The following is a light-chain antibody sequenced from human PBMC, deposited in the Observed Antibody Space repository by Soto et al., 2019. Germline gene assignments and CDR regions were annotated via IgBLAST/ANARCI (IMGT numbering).Light chain of an antibody. Sequence: DIQMTQSPSSLSASVGDRVTITCQASQDISNYLNWYQQKPGKAPKLLIYDASNLETGVPSRFSGSGSGTDFTVTISSLQPEDSATYYCQQYDNLPSTFGQGTRLEV. CDR2: DAS. V-gene: IGKV1-33*01. CDR3: QQYDNLPST. J-gene: IGKJ5*01. CDR1: QDISNY.